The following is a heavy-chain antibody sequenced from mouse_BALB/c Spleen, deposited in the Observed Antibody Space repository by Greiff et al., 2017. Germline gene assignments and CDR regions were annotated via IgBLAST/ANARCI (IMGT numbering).Heavy chain of an antibody. Sequence: QVQLQQSGPELVKPGASVKISCKASGYAFSSSWMNWVKQRPGQGLEWIGRIYPGDGDTNYNGKFKGKATLTADKSSSTAYMQLSSLTSVDSAVYFCAREEFTTARYFDVWGAGTTVTVSS. D-gene: IGHD1-2*01. CDR1: GYAFSSSW. CDR2: IYPGDGDT. V-gene: IGHV1-82*01. J-gene: IGHJ1*01. CDR3: AREEFTTARYFDV.